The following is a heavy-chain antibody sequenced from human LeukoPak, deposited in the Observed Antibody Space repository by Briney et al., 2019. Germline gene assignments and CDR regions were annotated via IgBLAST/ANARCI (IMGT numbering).Heavy chain of an antibody. J-gene: IGHJ3*02. Sequence: GGSLRLSCAASGFTFSSYSMNWVRQAPGKGLEWVPSISSSSSYIYYADSVKGRFTISRDNAKNSLYLQMNSLRAEDTAVYYCARGIAASAFDIWGQGTMVTVSS. D-gene: IGHD6-13*01. V-gene: IGHV3-21*01. CDR2: ISSSSSYI. CDR3: ARGIAASAFDI. CDR1: GFTFSSYS.